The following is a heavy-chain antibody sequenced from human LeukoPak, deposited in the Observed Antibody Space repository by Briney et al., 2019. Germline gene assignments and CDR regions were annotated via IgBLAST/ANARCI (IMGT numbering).Heavy chain of an antibody. Sequence: GGSLRPSCAASGFTFSSYAMNWVRQAPGKGLEWVSGISGSGDNTYYADSVKGRFTISRDNSKNTLYLQMNSLRAEDPAVYYCAKVRSGDIAAALNYWGQGTLVPVSS. CDR3: AKVRSGDIAAALNY. CDR2: ISGSGDNT. V-gene: IGHV3-23*01. J-gene: IGHJ4*02. D-gene: IGHD6-13*01. CDR1: GFTFSSYA.